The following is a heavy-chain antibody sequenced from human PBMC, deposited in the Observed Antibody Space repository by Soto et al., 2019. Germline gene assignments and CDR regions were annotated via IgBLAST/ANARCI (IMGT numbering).Heavy chain of an antibody. CDR1: GFTFSSSA. Sequence: EVQLLESGGGLVQPGGSLRLSCAASGFTFSSSAMTWVRQAPGKGLEWVSSITGSGDSTYYADSVKGRLTISRDSSKSTLYLQMNSLRAEDTAVYYCAKGLREQWLPLDYWGQRTLVTVSS. D-gene: IGHD6-19*01. CDR3: AKGLREQWLPLDY. CDR2: ITGSGDST. J-gene: IGHJ4*02. V-gene: IGHV3-23*01.